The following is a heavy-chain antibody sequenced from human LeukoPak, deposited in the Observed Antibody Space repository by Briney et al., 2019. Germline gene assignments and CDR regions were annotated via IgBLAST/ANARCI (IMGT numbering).Heavy chain of an antibody. D-gene: IGHD2-2*01. J-gene: IGHJ4*02. Sequence: GGSLRLSCAASGFTFRSYGMSWVRQAPGKGLEWVSGISGSGGSTYYADSVKGRFTISRDNSKNTVYLQMNSLRAEDMAVYYCAKDRWVDAGRGTTAYYFDYWGQGSLVTVSS. V-gene: IGHV3-23*01. CDR2: ISGSGGST. CDR1: GFTFRSYG. CDR3: AKDRWVDAGRGTTAYYFDY.